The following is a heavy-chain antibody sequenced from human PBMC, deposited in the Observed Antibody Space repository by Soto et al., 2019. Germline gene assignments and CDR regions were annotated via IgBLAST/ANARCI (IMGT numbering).Heavy chain of an antibody. CDR2: ISYDGSTK. CDR1: GFTFSSYG. V-gene: IGHV3-30*03. Sequence: GGSLRLSCAASGFTFSSYGMHWVRQAPGKGLEWVAVISYDGSTKYYADSVKGRFTISRDNAKNSLYLQMNSLRAEDTAVYYCARVGDDSSGYYLEHYYYGMDVWGQGTTVTVSS. CDR3: ARVGDDSSGYYLEHYYYGMDV. D-gene: IGHD3-22*01. J-gene: IGHJ6*02.